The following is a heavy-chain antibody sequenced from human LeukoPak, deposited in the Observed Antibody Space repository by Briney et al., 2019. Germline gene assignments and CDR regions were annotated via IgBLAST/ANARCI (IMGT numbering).Heavy chain of an antibody. CDR2: ISGSGGST. J-gene: IGHJ4*02. Sequence: GGPLNLPCPAPGFPFSSYPRTGVRKAPGKGLGGASAISGSGGSTYYADSVKGRFTISRDNSKNTLYLQMNSLRAEDTAVYYCAKDRGYSSGWLGLDYWGQGTLVTVSS. CDR3: AKDRGYSSGWLGLDY. CDR1: GFPFSSYP. V-gene: IGHV3-23*01. D-gene: IGHD6-19*01.